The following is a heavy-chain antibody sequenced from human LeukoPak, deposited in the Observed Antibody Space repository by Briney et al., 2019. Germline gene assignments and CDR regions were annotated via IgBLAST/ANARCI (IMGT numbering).Heavy chain of an antibody. V-gene: IGHV3-74*01. CDR1: GFTFSNYW. CDR3: ARVRSGSYDWFDP. D-gene: IGHD1-26*01. J-gene: IGHJ5*02. CDR2: INTDGSRI. Sequence: GGSLRLSCAASGFTFSNYWMHWVRQAPGKGLVWVSRINTDGSRITYADSVKGRFTISRDNAMNTVYLQMNSLRAEDTAVYYCARVRSGSYDWFDPWGQGTLVTVSS.